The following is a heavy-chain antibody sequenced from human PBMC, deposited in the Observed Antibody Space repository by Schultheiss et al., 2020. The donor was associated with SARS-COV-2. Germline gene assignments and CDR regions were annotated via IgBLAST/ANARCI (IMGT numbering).Heavy chain of an antibody. V-gene: IGHV3-74*01. Sequence: GESLKISCAASGFTFSNYDMHWVRQAPGKGLVWVSRINSDGSSTSYADSVKGRFTISRDNAKNSLYLQMNSLRAEDTAVYYCAIRLLWFGELPGDAFDIWGQGTMVTVSS. CDR2: INSDGSST. CDR1: GFTFSNYD. J-gene: IGHJ3*02. CDR3: AIRLLWFGELPGDAFDI. D-gene: IGHD3-10*01.